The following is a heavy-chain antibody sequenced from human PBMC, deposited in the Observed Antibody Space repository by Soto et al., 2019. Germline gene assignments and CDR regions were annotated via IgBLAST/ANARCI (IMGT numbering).Heavy chain of an antibody. CDR1: GGTFSSYT. D-gene: IGHD3-9*01. J-gene: IGHJ4*02. V-gene: IGHV1-69*02. Sequence: QVQLVQSGAEVKKPGSSVKVSCKASGGTFSSYTISWVRQAPGQGLEWMGRIIPILGIANYAQKFQGRVTITADKSTSTAYMELSSLRSEDTAVYYCARSIPSRRHYDILTGYYTYYFDYWGQGTLVTVSS. CDR2: IIPILGIA. CDR3: ARSIPSRRHYDILTGYYTYYFDY.